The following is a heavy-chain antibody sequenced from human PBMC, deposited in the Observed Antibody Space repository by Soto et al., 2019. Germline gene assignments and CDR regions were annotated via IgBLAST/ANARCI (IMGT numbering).Heavy chain of an antibody. CDR1: GGSISSGGYY. Sequence: SETLSLTCTVSGGSISSGGYYWSWIRQHPGRGLEWIGYIYNSGSTNYNPSLKSRVTISVDTSKNQFSLKLSSVTAADTAVYYCARGGAARPLGYWGQGTLVTVSS. J-gene: IGHJ4*02. V-gene: IGHV4-61*08. CDR3: ARGGAARPLGY. CDR2: IYNSGST. D-gene: IGHD6-6*01.